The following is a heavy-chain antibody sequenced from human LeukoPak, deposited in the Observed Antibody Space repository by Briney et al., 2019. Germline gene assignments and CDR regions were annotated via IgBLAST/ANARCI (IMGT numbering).Heavy chain of an antibody. V-gene: IGHV3-74*01. CDR1: GFTFSNYW. CDR2: INSDGSST. Sequence: GGSLRLSCAAAGFTFSNYWMHWVRQAPGKGLGWVSRINSDGSSTTYADSVKGRLTISRDNAKNTLYLQMDSLSAEDKAVYYCAKAGGQYCSSTSCYPPWFDPWGQGTLVTVSS. J-gene: IGHJ5*02. CDR3: AKAGGQYCSSTSCYPPWFDP. D-gene: IGHD2-2*01.